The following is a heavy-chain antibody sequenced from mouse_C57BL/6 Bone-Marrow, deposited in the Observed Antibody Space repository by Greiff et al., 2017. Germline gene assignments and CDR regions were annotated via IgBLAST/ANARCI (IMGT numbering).Heavy chain of an antibody. CDR3: ARHFATVVAHWYFDV. D-gene: IGHD1-1*01. CDR2: IFPGSGST. Sequence: QVQLKQSGPELVKPGASVKISCKASGYTFTDYYINWVKQRPGQGLEWIGWIFPGSGSTYYNEKFKGKATLTVDKCSSTAYMLLSSLTSEDSAVYFCARHFATVVAHWYFDVWGTGTTVTVSS. J-gene: IGHJ1*03. V-gene: IGHV1-75*01. CDR1: GYTFTDYY.